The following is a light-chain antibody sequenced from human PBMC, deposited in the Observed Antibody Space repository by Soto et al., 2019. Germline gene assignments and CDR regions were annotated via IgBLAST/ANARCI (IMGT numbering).Light chain of an antibody. CDR2: DVD. V-gene: IGLV2-14*03. CDR1: GLDVGLYNY. Sequence: QSALTQPASVSGSPGQSITISCTGTGLDVGLYNYVSWYQQHPGTPPKLIIYDVDNRPSGVSNRCSGSKSANTASLTISGLQPEDEADYYCNSYRGGTALVFGGGTKVTVL. CDR3: NSYRGGTALV. J-gene: IGLJ2*01.